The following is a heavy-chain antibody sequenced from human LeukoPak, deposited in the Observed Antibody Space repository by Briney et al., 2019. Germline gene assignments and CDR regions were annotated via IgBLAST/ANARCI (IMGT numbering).Heavy chain of an antibody. CDR2: IIPILGIA. CDR1: GGTFSSYA. Sequence: SVTVSCKASGGTFSSYAISWVRQAPGQGLEWMGRIIPILGIANYAQKFQGRVTITADKSTSTAYMELSSLRSEDTAVYYCARGVQYYYDSSGYYSWGQGTLVTVSS. V-gene: IGHV1-69*10. D-gene: IGHD3-22*01. CDR3: ARGVQYYYDSSGYYS. J-gene: IGHJ4*02.